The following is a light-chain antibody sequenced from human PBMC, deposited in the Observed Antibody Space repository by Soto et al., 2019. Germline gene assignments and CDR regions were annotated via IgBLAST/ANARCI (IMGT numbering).Light chain of an antibody. V-gene: IGLV1-47*01. Sequence: QSVLTQPPSASGTPGQRVTISCSGSSSNIGSNYVYWYQQLPGTAPKLLIYRNNQRPSGVPDRYSGSKSGTSASLAISGLRSEDEADYYCAAWDDSLSGPVYVFGTGTKATVL. CDR3: AAWDDSLSGPVYV. CDR2: RNN. J-gene: IGLJ1*01. CDR1: SSNIGSNY.